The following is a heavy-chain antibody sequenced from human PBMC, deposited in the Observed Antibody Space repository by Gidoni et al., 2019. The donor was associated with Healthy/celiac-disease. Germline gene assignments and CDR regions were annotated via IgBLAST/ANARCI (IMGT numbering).Heavy chain of an antibody. V-gene: IGHV4-30-4*01. D-gene: IGHD6-19*01. Sequence: QVQLQESGPGLVKPSQTRSLTCTVSGGSISSGDYYWSWIRQPTGKGLEWIGYIYYSGSTYYNPSLNSRVTISVDTSTNQFSLKLISVPAADTALYYCASQAVAGTNYIFVYCGQGTLVTVSS. J-gene: IGHJ4*02. CDR3: ASQAVAGTNYIFVY. CDR2: IYYSGST. CDR1: GGSISSGDYY.